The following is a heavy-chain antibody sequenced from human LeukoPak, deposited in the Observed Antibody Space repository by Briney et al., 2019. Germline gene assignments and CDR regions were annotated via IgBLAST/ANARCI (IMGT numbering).Heavy chain of an antibody. Sequence: GGSLRLSCAASGFTFSSYAMSWVRQAPGKGLEWVSSVSGSGDNTYYAESVKGRFTISRDNSKNTLFLQMNSLRAEDTAVFYCAKRSGYTTGWFFDFWGQGTLVTVSS. CDR3: AKRSGYTTGWFFDF. D-gene: IGHD2-8*02. V-gene: IGHV3-23*01. J-gene: IGHJ4*02. CDR2: VSGSGDNT. CDR1: GFTFSSYA.